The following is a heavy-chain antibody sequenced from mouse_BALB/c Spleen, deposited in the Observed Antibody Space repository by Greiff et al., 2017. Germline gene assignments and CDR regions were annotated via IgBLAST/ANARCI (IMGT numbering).Heavy chain of an antibody. V-gene: IGHV14-3*02. CDR2: IDPANGNT. J-gene: IGHJ1*01. CDR1: GFNIKDTY. D-gene: IGHD1-1*02. CDR3: AYGYWYFDV. Sequence: EVKLMESGAELVKPGASVKLSCTASGFNIKDTYMHWVKQRPEQGLEWIGRIDPANGNTKYDPKFQGKATITADTSSNTAYLQLSSLTSEDTAVYYCAYGYWYFDVWGAGTTVTVSS.